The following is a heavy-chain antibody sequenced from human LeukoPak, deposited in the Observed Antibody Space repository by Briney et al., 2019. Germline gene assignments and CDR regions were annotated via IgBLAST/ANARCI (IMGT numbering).Heavy chain of an antibody. D-gene: IGHD5-18*01. CDR3: ARELDTAMVVDY. CDR1: GFTFSDYY. V-gene: IGHV3-11*01. CDR2: ISSSGSTI. Sequence: GGSLRLSCAASGFTFSDYYMSWTRQAPGKGLEWVSYISSSGSTIYYADSVKGRFTISRDNAKNSLYLQMNSLRAEDTAVYYCARELDTAMVVDYWGQGTLVTVSS. J-gene: IGHJ4*02.